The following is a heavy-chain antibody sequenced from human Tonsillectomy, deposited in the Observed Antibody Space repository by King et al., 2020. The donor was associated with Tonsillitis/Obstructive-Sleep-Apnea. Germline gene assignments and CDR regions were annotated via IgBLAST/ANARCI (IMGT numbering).Heavy chain of an antibody. J-gene: IGHJ3*02. D-gene: IGHD3-10*01. V-gene: IGHV3-9*01. Sequence: VQLVESGGGLVQPGRSLRLSCAASGFTFDDYAMHWVRQAPGKGLEWVSGISWNSGSIDYADSVKGRFTISRDNAKNYLYLQMNSLRAEDTALYYCAKDIGSGGYYNDHARSYGFVIWGQGTMVTVSS. CDR1: GFTFDDYA. CDR3: AKDIGSGGYYNDHARSYGFVI. CDR2: ISWNSGSI.